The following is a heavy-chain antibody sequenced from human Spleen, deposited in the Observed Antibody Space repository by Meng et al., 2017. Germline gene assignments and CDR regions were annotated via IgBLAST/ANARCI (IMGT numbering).Heavy chain of an antibody. J-gene: IGHJ4*02. CDR3: ARDIGTTFDY. V-gene: IGHV4-59*01. CDR2: IYYSGST. CDR1: GGSISSYY. D-gene: IGHD1-1*01. Sequence: SETLSLTCTVSGGSISSYYWSWIRQPPGKGLEWIGYIYYSGSTNYNPSLKSRVTISVDTSKNQFSLKLSSVTPADTAVYYCARDIGTTFDYWGQGTLVTVSS.